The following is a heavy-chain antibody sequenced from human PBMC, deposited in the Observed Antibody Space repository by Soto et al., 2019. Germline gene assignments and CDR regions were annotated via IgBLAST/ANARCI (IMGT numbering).Heavy chain of an antibody. CDR2: ISGSGGST. Sequence: EVQLLESGGGLVQPGGSLRLSCAASGFTFSSYAMSWVRQAPGKGLEWVSAISGSGGSTYYEDSVKGRFTISRDNSKNTLYLQMNSLRAEDTAVYYCAKRRDYSGENDYWGQGTLVTVSS. D-gene: IGHD4-4*01. J-gene: IGHJ4*02. CDR1: GFTFSSYA. V-gene: IGHV3-23*01. CDR3: AKRRDYSGENDY.